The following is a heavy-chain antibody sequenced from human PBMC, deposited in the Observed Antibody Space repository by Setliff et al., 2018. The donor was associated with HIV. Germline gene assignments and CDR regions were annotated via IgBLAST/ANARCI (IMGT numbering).Heavy chain of an antibody. CDR1: GYTFTTYG. D-gene: IGHD6-19*01. CDR2: ISTYSDET. CDR3: ARLGSGWSDSYYYAMDV. Sequence: ASVKVSCKASGYTFTTYGISWVRQAPGQGLEWMGWISTYSDETSSSQNLQGRLTMTTDTSTSTAYMELRSLRSDDTAVYYCARLGSGWSDSYYYAMDVWGQGTTVTVSS. V-gene: IGHV1-18*04. J-gene: IGHJ6*02.